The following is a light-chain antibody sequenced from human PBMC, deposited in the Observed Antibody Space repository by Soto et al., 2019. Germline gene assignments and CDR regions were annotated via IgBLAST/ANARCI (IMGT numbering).Light chain of an antibody. J-gene: IGLJ1*01. CDR1: SSNIGSNT. CDR2: SNN. CDR3: AALGDSLNGPG. V-gene: IGLV1-44*01. Sequence: QSVLTQPPSASGTPGQRVTISCSGSSSNIGSNTVNWYQQLPGTAPKLLIYSNNQRPSGVPDRFSGSTSGTSASLAISGRQSEYEADYCCAALGDSLNGPGFWTRTKVTVL.